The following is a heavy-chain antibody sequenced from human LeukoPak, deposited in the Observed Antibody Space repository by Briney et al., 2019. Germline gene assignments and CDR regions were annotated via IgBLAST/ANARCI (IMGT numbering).Heavy chain of an antibody. V-gene: IGHV1-46*01. Sequence: ASVKVSCKASGYTFASYYMHWVRRAPGQGPEWMGIIDPSGGSTSYAQKFQGRVTMTRDTSITTAYMDLSRLRSDDTAVYYCARDHPYSSGWHGRVEAFDLWGQGTTVTVSS. CDR1: GYTFASYY. J-gene: IGHJ3*01. CDR3: ARDHPYSSGWHGRVEAFDL. D-gene: IGHD6-19*01. CDR2: IDPSGGST.